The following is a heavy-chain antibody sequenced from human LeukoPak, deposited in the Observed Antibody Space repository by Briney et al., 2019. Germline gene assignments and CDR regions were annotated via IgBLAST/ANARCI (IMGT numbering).Heavy chain of an antibody. J-gene: IGHJ4*02. D-gene: IGHD4-23*01. CDR1: GFTFSSYW. CDR2: IASDGSST. V-gene: IGHV3-74*01. Sequence: PGGSLRLSCAASGFTFSSYWMNWVRQAPGKGLVWVSRIASDGSSTTYADSVKGRFSISRDNAKNTLYLQMNSLRVEDTAVYYCARGWPHGNDYWGLGTLVTVSS. CDR3: ARGWPHGNDY.